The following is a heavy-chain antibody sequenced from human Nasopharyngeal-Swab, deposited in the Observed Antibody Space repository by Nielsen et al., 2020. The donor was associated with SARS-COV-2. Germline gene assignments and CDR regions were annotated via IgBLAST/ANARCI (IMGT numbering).Heavy chain of an antibody. CDR2: TDWDDDK. D-gene: IGHD3-10*01. CDR3: ARPTPGDSGAFDI. CDR1: RFSLSPSGMR. J-gene: IGHJ3*02. Sequence: SGPTLVTPTPTLTLTCTFSRFSLSPSGMRVSWIRQPTGKALEWLARTDWDDDKFYSTSLTTRLTISKDTSKNQVVLTMTNMDPVDTATYYCARPTPGDSGAFDIWGQGTMVTVSS. V-gene: IGHV2-70*04.